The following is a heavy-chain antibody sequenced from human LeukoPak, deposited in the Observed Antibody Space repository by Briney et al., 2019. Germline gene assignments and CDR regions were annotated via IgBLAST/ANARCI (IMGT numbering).Heavy chain of an antibody. D-gene: IGHD4/OR15-4a*01. J-gene: IGHJ6*01. CDR2: FGGSGDST. CDR3: AKGVHQLVYKYGMDV. CDR1: GFVFNTHA. V-gene: IGHV3-23*01. Sequence: GGSLRLSCAASGFVFNTHAMNWVRQAPGKGLEWVSGFGGSGDSTYYGDSVKGRFTISRDNSKNTLYLQMNSVRVEDTAVYYCAKGVHQLVYKYGMDVWGRGPTVTVSS.